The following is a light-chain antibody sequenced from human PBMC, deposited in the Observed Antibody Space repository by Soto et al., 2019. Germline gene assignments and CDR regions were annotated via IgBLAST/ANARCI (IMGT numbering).Light chain of an antibody. CDR3: CSYAGTSTFV. V-gene: IGLV2-11*01. CDR1: GXDVGSYNY. Sequence: QSALTQPRSVSGSPGQSVTISCTGSGXDVGSYNYVSWYQQHPGKAPKLILFDVDKRPSGVPDRISGSKSANTASLTISGLQAEDEADYYCCSYAGTSTFVFGTGTKVTVL. CDR2: DVD. J-gene: IGLJ1*01.